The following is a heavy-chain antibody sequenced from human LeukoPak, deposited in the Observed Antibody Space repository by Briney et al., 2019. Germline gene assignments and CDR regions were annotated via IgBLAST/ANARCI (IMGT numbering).Heavy chain of an antibody. Sequence: ASVKVSCKASGYTFTSYGISWVRQAPGQGLEWMGWISAYNGNTNYAQKLQGRVTMTTDTSTSTAYMELRSLRSDDTAVYYCARGDRLHPPRDYYYYMDVWGKGTTVTVSS. CDR2: ISAYNGNT. D-gene: IGHD4-11*01. CDR1: GYTFTSYG. J-gene: IGHJ6*03. CDR3: ARGDRLHPPRDYYYYMDV. V-gene: IGHV1-18*01.